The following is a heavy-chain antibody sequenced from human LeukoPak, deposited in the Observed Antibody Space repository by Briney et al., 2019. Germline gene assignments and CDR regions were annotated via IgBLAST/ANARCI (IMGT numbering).Heavy chain of an antibody. CDR2: IYYSGST. CDR3: ARFNRKYYYDSSGYSGNY. V-gene: IGHV4-39*01. J-gene: IGHJ4*02. Sequence: PSQTLSLTCTVSGGSISSGGYYWGWIRQHPGKGLEWIGSIYYSGSTYYNPSLKSRVTISVDTSKNQFSLKLSSVTAADTAVYYCARFNRKYYYDSSGYSGNYWGQGTLVTVSS. D-gene: IGHD3-22*01. CDR1: GGSISSGGYY.